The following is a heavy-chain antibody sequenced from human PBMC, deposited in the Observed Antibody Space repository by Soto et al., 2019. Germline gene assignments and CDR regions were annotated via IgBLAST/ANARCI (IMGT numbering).Heavy chain of an antibody. J-gene: IGHJ4*02. Sequence: GGSLRLSCSASGFTIGTNYMSWVRQSPGKGLEWVSVIYGGGSTYYAESVRGRFTMSRDNSKNTVFLQMSSLRADDTAVYYCARDQLRPGILYSLGVLLPEYGLWGQGTLVTVSS. CDR1: GFTIGTNY. CDR3: ARDQLRPGILYSLGVLLPEYGL. V-gene: IGHV3-53*01. D-gene: IGHD3-22*01. CDR2: IYGGGST.